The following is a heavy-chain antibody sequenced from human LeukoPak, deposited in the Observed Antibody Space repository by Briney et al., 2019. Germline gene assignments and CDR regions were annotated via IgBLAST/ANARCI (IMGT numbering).Heavy chain of an antibody. V-gene: IGHV4-59*12. CDR2: IYYSGST. J-gene: IGHJ3*02. CDR3: AREHDYSNYGNAFDI. CDR1: GGSISSYY. D-gene: IGHD4-11*01. Sequence: SETLSLTCTVSGGSISSYYWSWIRQPPGKGLEWIGYIYYSGSTNYNPSLKSRVTMSVDTSKNQFSLKLNSVTAADTAVYYCAREHDYSNYGNAFDIWGQGTMVTVSS.